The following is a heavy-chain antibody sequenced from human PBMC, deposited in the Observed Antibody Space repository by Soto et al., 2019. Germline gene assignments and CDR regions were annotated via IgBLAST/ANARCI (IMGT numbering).Heavy chain of an antibody. Sequence: GGSLRLSCVASGFAFSTYAMNWVRQIPGKGLEWVASISDSGSKTYYADSVRGRVTIYRDNSMNTVSLQMNNLRAEDTAVYYCARESEDLTSNFDYWGQGTLVTVSS. V-gene: IGHV3-23*01. J-gene: IGHJ4*02. CDR2: ISDSGSKT. CDR1: GFAFSTYA. CDR3: ARESEDLTSNFDY.